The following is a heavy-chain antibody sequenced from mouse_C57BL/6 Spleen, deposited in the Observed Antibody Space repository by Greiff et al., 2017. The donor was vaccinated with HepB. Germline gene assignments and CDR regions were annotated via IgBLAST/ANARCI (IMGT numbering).Heavy chain of an antibody. V-gene: IGHV1-9*01. CDR3: ARSDPPYYYGSSYPYYYAMDY. Sequence: VHLVESGAELMKPGASVKLSCKATGYTFTGYWIEWVKQRPGHGLEWIGEILPGSGSTNYNEKFKGKATFTADTSSNTAYMQLSSLTTEDSAIYYCARSDPPYYYGSSYPYYYAMDYWGQGTSVTVSS. J-gene: IGHJ4*01. D-gene: IGHD1-1*01. CDR1: GYTFTGYW. CDR2: ILPGSGST.